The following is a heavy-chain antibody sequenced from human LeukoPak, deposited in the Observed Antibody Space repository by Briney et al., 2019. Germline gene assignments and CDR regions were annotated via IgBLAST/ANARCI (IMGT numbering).Heavy chain of an antibody. V-gene: IGHV3-21*01. CDR2: ISSSSSYI. CDR3: ARAQGGSYDY. CDR1: EFTFSSYS. D-gene: IGHD1-26*01. J-gene: IGHJ4*02. Sequence: GGSLRLSCAASEFTFSSYSMNWVRQAPGKGLEWVSSISSSSSYIYYADSVRGRFTISRDNAKNSLYLQMNSLRAEDTAVYYCARAQGGSYDYWGQGTLVTVSS.